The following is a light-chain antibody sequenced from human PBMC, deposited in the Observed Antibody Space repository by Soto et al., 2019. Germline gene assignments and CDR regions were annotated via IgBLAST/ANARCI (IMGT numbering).Light chain of an antibody. CDR1: QSISTY. CDR3: QQSYTIPYT. Sequence: DIQMTQSPSSLPASVGDRVTLTCRASQSISTYLNWYQQKPGKAPKLLIYAASSLQSGVPSRLRGSRSGTDFTLTISSLQPEDFATYYCQQSYTIPYTFGQGTKLEIK. V-gene: IGKV1-39*01. CDR2: AAS. J-gene: IGKJ2*01.